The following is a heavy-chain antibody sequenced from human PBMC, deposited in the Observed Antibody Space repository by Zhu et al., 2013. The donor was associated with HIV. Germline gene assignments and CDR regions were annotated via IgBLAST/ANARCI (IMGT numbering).Heavy chain of an antibody. Sequence: QVQLVQSGAEVKKPGSSVKVSCKASGGTFSSYAISWVRQAPGQGLEWMGGIIPIFGTANYAQKFQGRVTITADESTSTAYMELSSLRSEDTAVYYCARDPRGMDRDGYNSGYFDYWAREPWSPSPQ. V-gene: IGHV1-69*12. CDR1: GGTFSSYA. CDR3: ARDPRGMDRDGYNSGYFDY. D-gene: IGHD5-12*01. CDR2: IIPIFGTA. J-gene: IGHJ4*02.